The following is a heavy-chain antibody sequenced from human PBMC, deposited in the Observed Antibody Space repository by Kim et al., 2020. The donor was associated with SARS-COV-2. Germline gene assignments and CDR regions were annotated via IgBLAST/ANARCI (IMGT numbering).Heavy chain of an antibody. CDR2: IYYSGST. V-gene: IGHV4-59*13. D-gene: IGHD3-22*01. CDR1: GGSISSYY. Sequence: SETLSLTCTVSGGSISSYYWSWIRQPPGKGLEWIGYIYYSGSTNYNPSLKSRVTISVDTSKNQFSLKLSSVTAADTAVYYCARARYYYDFRYFDLWGRGTLVTVSS. CDR3: ARARYYYDFRYFDL. J-gene: IGHJ2*01.